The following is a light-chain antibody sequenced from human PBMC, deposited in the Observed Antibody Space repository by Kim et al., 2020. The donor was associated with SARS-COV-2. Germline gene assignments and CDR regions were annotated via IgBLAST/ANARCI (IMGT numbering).Light chain of an antibody. CDR1: QSISSW. J-gene: IGKJ1*01. Sequence: SAAVGDRVTIACRARQSISSWLAWYQQKPGKAPKVLMYRASSLERGVPSRFSGSGSGTEFTLTISSLQPDDFATYYCQQYSTLWTFGQGTKVDIK. CDR2: RAS. CDR3: QQYSTLWT. V-gene: IGKV1-5*03.